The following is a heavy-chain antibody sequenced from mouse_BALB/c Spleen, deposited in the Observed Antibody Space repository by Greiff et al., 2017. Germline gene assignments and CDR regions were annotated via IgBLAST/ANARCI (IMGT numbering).Heavy chain of an antibody. V-gene: IGHV5-6-4*01. CDR1: GFTFSSYT. Sequence: EVMLVESGGGLVKPGGSLKLSCAASGFTFSSYTMSWVRQTPEKRLEWVATISSGGSYTYYPDSVKGRFTISRDNAKNTLYLQMSSLKSEDTAMYYCAREGPTIGLSAFDYWGQGTTLTVSS. CDR3: AREGPTIGLSAFDY. D-gene: IGHD2-14*01. J-gene: IGHJ2*01. CDR2: ISSGGSYT.